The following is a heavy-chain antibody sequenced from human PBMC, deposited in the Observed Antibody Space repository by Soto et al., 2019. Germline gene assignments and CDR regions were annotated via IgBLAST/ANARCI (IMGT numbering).Heavy chain of an antibody. CDR1: GYTFTGYY. V-gene: IGHV1-2*04. D-gene: IGHD3-3*01. J-gene: IGHJ6*02. CDR2: INPNSGGT. CDR3: AREFWSGPYYYYGMDV. Sequence: GASVKVSCKASGYTFTGYYMHWVRQAPGQGLEWMGWINPNSGGTNYAQKLQGWVTMTRDTSISTAYMELSRLRSDDTAVYYCAREFWSGPYYYYGMDVWGQGTTVTVSS.